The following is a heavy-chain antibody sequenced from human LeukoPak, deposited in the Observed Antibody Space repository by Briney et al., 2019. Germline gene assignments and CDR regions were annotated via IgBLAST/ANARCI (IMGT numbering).Heavy chain of an antibody. V-gene: IGHV3-48*03. J-gene: IGHJ4*02. CDR3: ARARAFSSGGCFDY. Sequence: GGSLRLSCAASGFTFSSYEMNWVRQAPGKGLEWVSYINSVGSTIYYADSVKGRFTISRDNAKNSLYLQMNSLRAEDTAVHYCARARAFSSGGCFDYWAREPWSPSPQ. CDR1: GFTFSSYE. CDR2: INSVGSTI. D-gene: IGHD6-19*01.